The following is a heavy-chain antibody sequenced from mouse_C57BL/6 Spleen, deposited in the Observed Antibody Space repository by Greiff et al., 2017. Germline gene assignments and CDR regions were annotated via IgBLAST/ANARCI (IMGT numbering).Heavy chain of an antibody. Sequence: QVQLQQPGAELVMPGASVKLSCKASGYTFTSYWMHWVKQRPGQGLEWIGGIDPSDSYTNYNQKFKGKSTLTVNKSSSTAYMQLSSLTSEDSAVXYCARWGQFLYAMDYWGQGTSVTVSS. CDR2: IDPSDSYT. J-gene: IGHJ4*01. V-gene: IGHV1-69*01. CDR3: ARWGQFLYAMDY. CDR1: GYTFTSYW. D-gene: IGHD3-3*01.